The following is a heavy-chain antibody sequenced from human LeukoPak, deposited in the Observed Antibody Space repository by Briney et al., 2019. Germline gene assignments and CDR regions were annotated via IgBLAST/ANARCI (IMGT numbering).Heavy chain of an antibody. Sequence: GGSLRLSCAASGFTFDDYAMHWVRQAPGKGLEWVSGISWNSGSIGYADSVKGRFTISRDNAKNSLYLQMNSLRAEDTALYYCTTGSYSHYWGQGTLVTVSS. J-gene: IGHJ4*02. CDR3: TTGSYSHY. CDR1: GFTFDDYA. CDR2: ISWNSGSI. D-gene: IGHD1-26*01. V-gene: IGHV3-9*01.